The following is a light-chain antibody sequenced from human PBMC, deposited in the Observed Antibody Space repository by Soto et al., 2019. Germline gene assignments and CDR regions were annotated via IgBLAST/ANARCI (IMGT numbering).Light chain of an antibody. CDR2: YDD. V-gene: IGLV1-36*01. CDR1: SSNIGNNA. Sequence: QSVLTQPPSVSEAPRQRVTISCSGSSSNIGNNAVNWYQQVPGKAPKLLIYYDDLLPSGVSDRFSGSKSGTSASLTISRLQSEDEADYYCAAWDDSLNGYVFGTGTKVTVL. CDR3: AAWDDSLNGYV. J-gene: IGLJ1*01.